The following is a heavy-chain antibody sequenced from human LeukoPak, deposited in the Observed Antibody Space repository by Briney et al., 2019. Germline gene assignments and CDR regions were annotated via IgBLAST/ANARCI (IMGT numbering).Heavy chain of an antibody. J-gene: IGHJ1*01. V-gene: IGHV1-46*01. CDR3: ARDGSSSWYEAAYFQH. Sequence: ASVKVSCKASGCTFTNYFIHWVRQAPGQGLEWMGLINPRTGSRTYAQKFQGRVTMTRDASTSTAYMELSSLRSEDTAVYYCARDGSSSWYEAAYFQHWGQGTQVTVSS. CDR2: INPRTGSR. D-gene: IGHD6-13*01. CDR1: GCTFTNYF.